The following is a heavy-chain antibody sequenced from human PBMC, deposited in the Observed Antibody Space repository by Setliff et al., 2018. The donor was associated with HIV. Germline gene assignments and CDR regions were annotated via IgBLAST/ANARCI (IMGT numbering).Heavy chain of an antibody. Sequence: ASVKVSCKASGYSFTTSGVSWVRQAPGQGLEWMGWINIRSGNTNYAQKFQGRVTMTTDTSTSTAYMGLRSLRPEDTALYLCGKVPGYDYYVDVWGKGTRVTAP. CDR1: GYSFTTSG. J-gene: IGHJ6*03. CDR2: INIRSGNT. CDR3: GKVPGYDYYVDV. V-gene: IGHV1-18*01.